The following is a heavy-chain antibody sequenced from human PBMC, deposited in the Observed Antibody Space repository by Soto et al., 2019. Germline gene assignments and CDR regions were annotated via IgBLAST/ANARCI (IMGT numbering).Heavy chain of an antibody. D-gene: IGHD1-1*01. CDR2: SANKADSYTT. Sequence: XESRRLSGAPSGFIFTCDYIDLLRPPRAKGREWLARSANKADSYTTEYGASVKGRFTISRDGSKNSLYLQMNRLKTEDTVVYYCTREDFSTWNDVPPVGSWGQGTLVIVSS. V-gene: IGHV3-72*01. J-gene: IGHJ1*01. CDR1: GFIFTCDY. CDR3: TREDFSTWNDVPPVGS.